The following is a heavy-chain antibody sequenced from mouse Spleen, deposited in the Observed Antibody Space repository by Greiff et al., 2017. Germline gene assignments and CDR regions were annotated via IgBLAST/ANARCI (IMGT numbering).Heavy chain of an antibody. Sequence: VQLQQSGPELVKPGASVKISCKASGYSFTGYYMNWVKQSPEKSLEWIGEINPSTGGTTYNQKFKAKATLTVDKSSSTAYMQLKSLTSEDSAVYYCASHYWGFAYWGQGTLVTVSA. D-gene: IGHD4-1*01. J-gene: IGHJ3*01. CDR2: INPSTGGT. CDR3: ASHYWGFAY. CDR1: GYSFTGYY. V-gene: IGHV1-42*01.